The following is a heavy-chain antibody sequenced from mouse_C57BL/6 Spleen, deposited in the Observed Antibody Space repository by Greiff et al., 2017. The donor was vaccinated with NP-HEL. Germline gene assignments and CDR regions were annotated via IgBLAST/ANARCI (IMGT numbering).Heavy chain of an antibody. Sequence: EVKLMESGPGLANSSQTLSLTCSVTCFSITRAYWIWIRKFPGIKLYYMFYISFSGTTYFNPSLKSRSTITRDTSKNQYYLQLNSVTTEDTTTYYCARRRGYDEYYAMDYWGKGTSATVYS. CDR2: ISFSGTT. CDR3: ARRRGYDEYYAMDY. V-gene: IGHV3-8*01. D-gene: IGHD2-2*01. J-gene: IGHJ4*01. CDR1: CFSITRAY.